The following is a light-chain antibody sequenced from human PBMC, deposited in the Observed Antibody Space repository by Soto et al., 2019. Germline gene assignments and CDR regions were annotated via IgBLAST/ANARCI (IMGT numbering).Light chain of an antibody. CDR2: DAS. V-gene: IGKV3-15*01. CDR3: QQYHNWPIT. Sequence: EIVVAQSPATPSVSPGESATLSCRASQSVSSNLAWHQQKPGQAPRILMYDASTRATGISARFSGSGSGTEFTLTISSLQSEDFAVYYCQQYHNWPITFGQGTRLEIK. J-gene: IGKJ5*01. CDR1: QSVSSN.